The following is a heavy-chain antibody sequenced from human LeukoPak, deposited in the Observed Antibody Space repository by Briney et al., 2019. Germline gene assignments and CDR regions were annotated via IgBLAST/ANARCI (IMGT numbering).Heavy chain of an antibody. Sequence: ASVKVSCKASGGTFSSYAISWVRQAPGQGLEWMGGIIPIFGTANYAQKFQGRVTMTRDTSTSTVYMELSSLRSEDTAVYYCARGFARYRDFDYWGQGTLVTVSS. J-gene: IGHJ4*02. CDR2: IIPIFGTA. CDR1: GGTFSSYA. D-gene: IGHD3-16*02. V-gene: IGHV1-69*05. CDR3: ARGFARYRDFDY.